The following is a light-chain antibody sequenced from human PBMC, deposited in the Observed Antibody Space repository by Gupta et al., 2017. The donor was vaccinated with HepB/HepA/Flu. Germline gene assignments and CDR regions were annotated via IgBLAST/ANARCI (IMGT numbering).Light chain of an antibody. CDR3: QQAGSLPYT. Sequence: DIQMTQSPSSVSASVGDRVTITCRASQFIGTFLAWYQQKPGKGPKLLIYSASNLQSGVPSRFSGSGSGTDFTLTISSLQPEDFATYFCQQAGSLPYTFGQGTKVDIK. J-gene: IGKJ2*01. V-gene: IGKV1-12*01. CDR1: QFIGTF. CDR2: SAS.